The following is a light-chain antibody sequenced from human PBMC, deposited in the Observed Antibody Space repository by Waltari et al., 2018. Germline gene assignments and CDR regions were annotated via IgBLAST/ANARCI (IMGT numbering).Light chain of an antibody. J-gene: IGLJ3*02. V-gene: IGLV2-23*02. CDR1: TSDIGSHNI. CDR3: CSYAGSTTWV. CDR2: DVN. Sequence: QSALTQPASMSGSPGQSITVSCTGATSDIGSHNIVSWYQQHPGKAPKLILYDVNRRPSGVSDLFSGSKSGITASLTSSGLQAEDEADYYCCSYAGSTTWVFGGGTKLTVL.